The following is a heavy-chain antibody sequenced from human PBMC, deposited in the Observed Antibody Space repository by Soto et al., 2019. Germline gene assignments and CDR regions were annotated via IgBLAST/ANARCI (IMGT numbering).Heavy chain of an antibody. CDR2: TYYRSKWYN. Sequence: SQTLSLPCAISGDSVSSNSDAWNWIRQSPSRGLEWLGRTYYRSKWYNDYAVSVKSRITINQDTSKNQFSLQLNSMTPEDTAVYYCARDPTRDPPFFDYWGQGTLVTVSS. CDR1: GDSVSSNSDA. J-gene: IGHJ4*02. CDR3: ARDPTRDPPFFDY. V-gene: IGHV6-1*01. D-gene: IGHD1-1*01.